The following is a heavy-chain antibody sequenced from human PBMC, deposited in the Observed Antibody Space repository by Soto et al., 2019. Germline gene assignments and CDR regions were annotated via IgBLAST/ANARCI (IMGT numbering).Heavy chain of an antibody. D-gene: IGHD2-2*01. V-gene: IGHV3-23*01. J-gene: IGHJ4*02. CDR1: GFTFSTYT. Sequence: GGSLRLSCVASGFTFSTYTMSWVRQAPGKGLEWVSVISGSGDSPSYADSVQGRFSISRDNPKRTLYLQMNSLRGEDTAMYYCAKARCSTNNCYVPDYWGQGTLVT. CDR2: ISGSGDSP. CDR3: AKARCSTNNCYVPDY.